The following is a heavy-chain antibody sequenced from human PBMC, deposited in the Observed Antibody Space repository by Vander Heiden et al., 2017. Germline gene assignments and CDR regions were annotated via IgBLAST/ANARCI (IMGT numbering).Heavy chain of an antibody. J-gene: IGHJ4*02. CDR2: ISYDGSNK. Sequence: QVQLVESGGGAVQPGRSLRLSCAASGFTFSSYAMHWVRQAPGKGLEWVAVISYDGSNKYYADSVKGRFTISRDNSKNTLYLQMNSLRAEDTAVYYCARDQVATLDYWGQGTLVTVS. CDR1: GFTFSSYA. CDR3: ARDQVATLDY. D-gene: IGHD5-12*01. V-gene: IGHV3-30-3*01.